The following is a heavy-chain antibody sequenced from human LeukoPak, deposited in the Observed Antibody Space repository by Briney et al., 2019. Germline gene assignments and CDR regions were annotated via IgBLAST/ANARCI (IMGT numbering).Heavy chain of an antibody. CDR1: GYTFSSYW. CDR3: ARVQEGIAALYYYYGMDV. CDR2: INSDGSST. J-gene: IGHJ6*02. Sequence: GGSLRLSCAASGYTFSSYWMHWVRQAPGKGLVWVSRINSDGSSTSYADSVKGRFTISRDNAKSTLYLQMNSLRAEDTAVYYCARVQEGIAALYYYYGMDVWGQGTTVTVSS. V-gene: IGHV3-74*01. D-gene: IGHD6-13*01.